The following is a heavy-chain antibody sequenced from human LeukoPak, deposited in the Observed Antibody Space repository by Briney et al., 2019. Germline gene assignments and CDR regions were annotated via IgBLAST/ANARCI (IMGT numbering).Heavy chain of an antibody. D-gene: IGHD5-18*01. CDR3: ARDRSYGSFDF. CDR2: INWNGGST. CDR1: GFTFDDHG. V-gene: IGHV3-20*01. J-gene: IGHJ4*02. Sequence: GGSLRLSCAASGFTFDDHGMNWVRQAPGKGLEWVSGINWNGGSTFYADSVKGRFTISRDNAKNALYLQMNSMTAEDTALYHCARDRSYGSFDFWGQGTLVTVSS.